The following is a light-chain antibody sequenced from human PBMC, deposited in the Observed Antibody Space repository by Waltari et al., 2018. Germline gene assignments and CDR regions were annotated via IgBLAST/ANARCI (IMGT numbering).Light chain of an antibody. CDR3: QQYHSSPYA. Sequence: DIVVTQSPDSLAVSLGARAPLTCKSSQSVLSNNKNYLAWYQQKPGQAPELLIYWAATRESGVPDRFSGSGSGTDFTLTISSLQAEDVAVYFCQQYHSSPYAFGPGTKVDIK. J-gene: IGKJ3*01. CDR1: QSVLSNNKNY. V-gene: IGKV4-1*01. CDR2: WAA.